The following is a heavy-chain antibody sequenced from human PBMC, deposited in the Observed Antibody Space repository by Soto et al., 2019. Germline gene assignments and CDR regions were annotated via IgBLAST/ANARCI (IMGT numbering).Heavy chain of an antibody. CDR3: ARGGYSNYGGSNYYYYYYGMDV. V-gene: IGHV1-46*01. CDR2: INPSGGST. Sequence: ASVKVSCKASGYTFTSYYMHWVRQAPGQGLEWMGIINPSGGSTSYAQKFQGRVTMTRDTSTSTVYMELSSLRSEDTAVYYCARGGYSNYGGSNYYYYYYGMDVWGQGTTVTVSS. J-gene: IGHJ6*02. CDR1: GYTFTSYY. D-gene: IGHD4-4*01.